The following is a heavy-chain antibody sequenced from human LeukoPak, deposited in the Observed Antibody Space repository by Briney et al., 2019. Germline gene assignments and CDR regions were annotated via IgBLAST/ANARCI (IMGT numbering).Heavy chain of an antibody. D-gene: IGHD6-13*01. J-gene: IGHJ5*02. CDR3: ARVARSWFISRGNWFDP. CDR1: GFTFSIYS. Sequence: GSLRLSCAASGFTFSIYSMNWVRQPPGKGLEWIGEINHSGSTNYSPSLKSRVTISVDTSKNQFSLKLSSVTAADTAVHYCARVARSWFISRGNWFDPWGQGTLVTVSS. V-gene: IGHV4-34*01. CDR2: INHSGST.